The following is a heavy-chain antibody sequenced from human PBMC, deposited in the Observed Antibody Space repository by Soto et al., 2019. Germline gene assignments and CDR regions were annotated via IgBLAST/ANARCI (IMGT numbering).Heavy chain of an antibody. D-gene: IGHD5-18*01. CDR2: IKQDGSEK. V-gene: IGHV3-7*03. CDR3: ARVLGDSSRVDTAMDYYYGMDV. CDR1: GFTFSSYW. J-gene: IGHJ6*02. Sequence: SGGSLRLSCAASGFTFSSYWMSWVRQAPGKGLEWVANIKQDGSEKYYVDSVKGRFTISRDNAKNSLYLQMNSLRAEDTAVYYCARVLGDSSRVDTAMDYYYGMDVWGQGTTVTVSS.